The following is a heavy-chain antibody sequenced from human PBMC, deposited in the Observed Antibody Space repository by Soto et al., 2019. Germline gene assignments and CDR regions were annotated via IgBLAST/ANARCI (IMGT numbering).Heavy chain of an antibody. J-gene: IGHJ1*01. Sequence: ASVKVSCKASGYTFTSYDINWVQQATGQGLEWMGWMNPNSGNTGYAQKLQGRVNMTRNTSISTAYMELSSLRSEDTAVYYCARGTMRWRYFQHWGQGTLVTVSS. CDR2: MNPNSGNT. V-gene: IGHV1-8*01. D-gene: IGHD1-1*01. CDR1: GYTFTSYD. CDR3: ARGTMRWRYFQH.